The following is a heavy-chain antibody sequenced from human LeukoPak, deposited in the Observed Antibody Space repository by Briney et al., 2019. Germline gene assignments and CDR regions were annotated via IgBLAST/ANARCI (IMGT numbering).Heavy chain of an antibody. D-gene: IGHD3-10*01. V-gene: IGHV4-59*01. Sequence: PSETLSLTCTVSGASITSYYWSWIRQPPGKGLEWIGDIHYSGSTNYNPSLKSRVSISVDTSKNQFSLKLSSVTAADTAVYYCAKDLGSGKRYFDLWGRGTLVTVSS. J-gene: IGHJ2*01. CDR1: GASITSYY. CDR3: AKDLGSGKRYFDL. CDR2: IHYSGST.